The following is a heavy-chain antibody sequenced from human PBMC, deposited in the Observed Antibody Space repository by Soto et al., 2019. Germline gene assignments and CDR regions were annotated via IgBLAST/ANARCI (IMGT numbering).Heavy chain of an antibody. CDR1: GFTFSNYW. J-gene: IGHJ6*02. D-gene: IGHD6-13*01. CDR2: VNNDGTDT. Sequence: EVQLVESGGGLVQPGGSLKLSCAASGFTFSNYWMYWVRQAPGKGLVWVSRVNNDGTDTTHANSVKGRFTISRDNAENTLYLQMNSLRAEDTAVYYCARGGLQHALDVWGQGSTVTVSS. CDR3: ARGGLQHALDV. V-gene: IGHV3-74*03.